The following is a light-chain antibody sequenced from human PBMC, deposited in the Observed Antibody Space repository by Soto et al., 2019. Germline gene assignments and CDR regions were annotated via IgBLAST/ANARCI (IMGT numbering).Light chain of an antibody. V-gene: IGLV2-14*01. J-gene: IGLJ3*02. Sequence: QSALTQPASVSGSPGQSITISCTGNSSDVGFYNYVCWYQQHPGKAPKLMIHDVSNRPSGVSNRFSGSKSGNTASLTISGLQAEDEADYYCSSYTSSGTWVFGGGTKVTVL. CDR3: SSYTSSGTWV. CDR1: SSDVGFYNY. CDR2: DVS.